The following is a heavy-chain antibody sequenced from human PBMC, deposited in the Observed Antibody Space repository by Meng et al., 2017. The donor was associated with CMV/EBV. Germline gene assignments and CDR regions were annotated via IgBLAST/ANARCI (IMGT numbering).Heavy chain of an antibody. D-gene: IGHD3-3*01. CDR1: GGSISSYY. Sequence: GSLRLSCTVSGGSISSYYWSWIRQPPGKGLEWIGYIYYSGSTNYNPSLKSRVTISVDTSKNQFSLKLSSVTAADTAVYYCARAATIFEYYGMDVWGQGTTVTVSS. CDR2: IYYSGST. J-gene: IGHJ6*02. V-gene: IGHV4-59*01. CDR3: ARAATIFEYYGMDV.